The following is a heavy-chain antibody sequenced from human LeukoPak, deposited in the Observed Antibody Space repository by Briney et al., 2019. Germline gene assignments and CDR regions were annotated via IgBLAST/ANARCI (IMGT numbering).Heavy chain of an antibody. J-gene: IGHJ4*02. Sequence: SETLSLTCTVSGYSISSTYYWSWIRQPAGKGLEWIGRIYTSGSTNYNPSLKSRVTMSVDTSKNQFSLKLSSVTAADTAVYYCARGPTYSSEYYFDYWGQGTLVTVSS. CDR2: IYTSGST. V-gene: IGHV4-4*07. D-gene: IGHD6-25*01. CDR3: ARGPTYSSEYYFDY. CDR1: GYSISSTYY.